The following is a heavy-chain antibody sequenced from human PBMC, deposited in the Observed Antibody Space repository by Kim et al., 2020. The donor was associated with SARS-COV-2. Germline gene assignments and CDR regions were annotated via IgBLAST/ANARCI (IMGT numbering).Heavy chain of an antibody. CDR2: ISYDGSNK. Sequence: GVSLRLSCAASGFTFSSYGMHWVRQAPGKGLEWVAVISYDGSNKYYADSVKGRFTISRDNSQNTLYLQMNSLRPEDTAVYYCAKVQYGGNTDYWYFDLWGRGTLVTVSS. V-gene: IGHV3-30*18. J-gene: IGHJ2*01. CDR1: GFTFSSYG. CDR3: AKVQYGGNTDYWYFDL. D-gene: IGHD2-15*01.